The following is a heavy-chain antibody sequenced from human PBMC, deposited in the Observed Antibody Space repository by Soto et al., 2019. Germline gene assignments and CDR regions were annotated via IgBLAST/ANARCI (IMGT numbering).Heavy chain of an antibody. J-gene: IGHJ6*02. V-gene: IGHV1-69*12. CDR1: GGTFSSYA. CDR3: ARQIGVTGTYELYSGMDV. Sequence: QVQLVQSGAEVKKPGSSVKVSCKASGGTFSSYAISWVRQAPGQGLEWMGGIIPIFGTANYAQKFQGRVTITADESTSTAYMELSSLRSEDTAVYYCARQIGVTGTYELYSGMDVWGQGTTVTVSS. CDR2: IIPIFGTA. D-gene: IGHD1-7*01.